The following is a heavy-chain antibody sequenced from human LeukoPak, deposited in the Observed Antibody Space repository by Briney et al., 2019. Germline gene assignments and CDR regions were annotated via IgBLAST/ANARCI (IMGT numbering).Heavy chain of an antibody. V-gene: IGHV3-48*03. CDR2: ISSSGSTI. Sequence: GGSLRLSCAASGFTFSSYEMNWVRQAPGKGLEWVSYISSSGSTIYYADSVKGRFTISRDNAKNSLYLQMNSLRAEDTAVYYCARKTHSYYGSGSYGYWGQGTLVTVSS. CDR1: GFTFSSYE. CDR3: ARKTHSYYGSGSYGY. J-gene: IGHJ4*02. D-gene: IGHD3-10*01.